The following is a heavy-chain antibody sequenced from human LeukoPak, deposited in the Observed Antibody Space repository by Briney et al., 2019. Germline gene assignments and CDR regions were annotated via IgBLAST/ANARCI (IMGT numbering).Heavy chain of an antibody. D-gene: IGHD1-14*01. J-gene: IGHJ4*02. Sequence: GGSLRLSCAASGFTFTNYWMSWVRQAPGKGLEWVSYISSSSSTIYYADSVKGRFTISRDNAKNSLYLQMNSLRAEDTAVYYCARDLTGFDYWGQGTLVTVSS. CDR3: ARDLTGFDY. CDR1: GFTFTNYW. V-gene: IGHV3-48*01. CDR2: ISSSSSTI.